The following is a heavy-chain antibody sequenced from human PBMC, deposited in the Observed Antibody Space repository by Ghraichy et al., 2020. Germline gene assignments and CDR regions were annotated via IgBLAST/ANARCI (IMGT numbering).Heavy chain of an antibody. CDR1: GYTFTSYG. CDR3: ARDLDTAMVPDY. D-gene: IGHD5-18*01. CDR2: ISAYNGNT. J-gene: IGHJ4*02. Sequence: ASVKVSCKASGYTFTSYGISWVRQAPGQGLEWMGWISAYNGNTNYAQKLQGRVTMPTDTSTSTAYMELRSLRSDDTAVYYCARDLDTAMVPDYWGQGTLVTVSS. V-gene: IGHV1-18*01.